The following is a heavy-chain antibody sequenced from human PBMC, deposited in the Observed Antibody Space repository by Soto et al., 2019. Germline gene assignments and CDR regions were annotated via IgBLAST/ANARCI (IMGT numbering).Heavy chain of an antibody. J-gene: IGHJ6*02. V-gene: IGHV1-18*01. CDR1: GYTFTSYG. CDR3: ARGLYSSGAFYYYYGMDV. CDR2: ISAYNGNT. Sequence: AASVKVSCKASGYTFTSYGISWVRQAPGQGLEWMGWISAYNGNTNYAQKLQGRVTMTTDTSTSTAYMELRSLRSDDTAVYYCARGLYSSGAFYYYYGMDVWGQGTTVTVSS. D-gene: IGHD6-19*01.